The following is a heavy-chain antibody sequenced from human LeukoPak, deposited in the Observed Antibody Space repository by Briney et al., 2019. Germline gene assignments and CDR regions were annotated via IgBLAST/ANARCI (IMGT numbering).Heavy chain of an antibody. J-gene: IGHJ4*02. CDR3: ARLLVYGSGAEAFDY. CDR1: GFTFSSYG. CDR2: ISYDGSNK. V-gene: IGHV3-30*03. D-gene: IGHD3-10*01. Sequence: GGSLRLSCAASGFTFSSYGMHWVRQAPGKGLEWVAVISYDGSNKYYADSVKGRFTISRDNSKNTLYLQMNSLRVEDTAVYYCARLLVYGSGAEAFDYWGRGTLVTVS.